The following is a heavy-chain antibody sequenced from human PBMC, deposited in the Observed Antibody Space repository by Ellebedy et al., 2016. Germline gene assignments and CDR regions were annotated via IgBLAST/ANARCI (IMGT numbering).Heavy chain of an antibody. Sequence: ASVKVSXXASGYTFTSYDINWVRQATGQGLEWMGWMNPNSGNTGYAQKFQGRVTMTRNTSISTAYMELSSLRSEDTAVYYCARDRELNWFDPWGQGTLVTVSS. CDR3: ARDRELNWFDP. V-gene: IGHV1-8*01. D-gene: IGHD3-10*01. CDR1: GYTFTSYD. J-gene: IGHJ5*02. CDR2: MNPNSGNT.